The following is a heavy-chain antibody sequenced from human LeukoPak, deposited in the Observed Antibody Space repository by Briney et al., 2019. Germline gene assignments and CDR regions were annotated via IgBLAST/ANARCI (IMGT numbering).Heavy chain of an antibody. J-gene: IGHJ4*02. D-gene: IGHD2-2*01. V-gene: IGHV1-8*03. CDR2: MNPNSGNT. CDR3: ARDLSRYCSSTSCYGGFDY. CDR1: GYTFTSYD. Sequence: ASVKVSCKASGYTFTSYDINWVRQATGQGLEWMGWMNPNSGNTGYAQRFQGRVTITTDESTSTAYMELSSLRSEDTAVYYCARDLSRYCSSTSCYGGFDYWGQGTLVTVSS.